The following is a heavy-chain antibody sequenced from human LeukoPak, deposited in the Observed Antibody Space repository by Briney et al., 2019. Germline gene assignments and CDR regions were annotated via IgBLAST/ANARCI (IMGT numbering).Heavy chain of an antibody. Sequence: GRSLRLSCTASGFTFGDYAMSWVRQAPGKGLEWGGFIRSKAYGGTTEYAASVKGRFTISRDDSKSIAYLQMNSLKTEDTAVYYCTRGFLMVRGVIDYWGQGTLVTVSS. CDR1: GFTFGDYA. CDR2: IRSKAYGGTT. CDR3: TRGFLMVRGVIDY. D-gene: IGHD3-10*01. J-gene: IGHJ4*02. V-gene: IGHV3-49*04.